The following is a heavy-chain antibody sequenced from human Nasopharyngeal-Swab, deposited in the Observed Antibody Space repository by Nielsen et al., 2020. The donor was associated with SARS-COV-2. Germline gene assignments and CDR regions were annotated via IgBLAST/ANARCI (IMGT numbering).Heavy chain of an antibody. Sequence: WIRQPPGKALEWLALIYWNDDKRYSPSLKSRLTITKDTSKNQVVLTMTNMDPVDTATYYCAHPSTTIFGVPQSFDYWGQGTLVTVSS. V-gene: IGHV2-5*01. CDR2: IYWNDDK. D-gene: IGHD3-3*01. J-gene: IGHJ4*02. CDR3: AHPSTTIFGVPQSFDY.